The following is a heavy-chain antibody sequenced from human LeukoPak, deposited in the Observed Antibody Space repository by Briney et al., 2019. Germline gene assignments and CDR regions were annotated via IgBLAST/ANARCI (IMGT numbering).Heavy chain of an antibody. Sequence: GGSLRLSCAASGFTFSSYSMNWVRQAPGKGLEWVSSISSSSSYIYYADSVKGRFTISRDNAKNSLYLQMNSLRAEDTAVYYCARDLGVGAIPYYFDYWGQGTLVTVSS. CDR2: ISSSSSYI. CDR1: GFTFSSYS. D-gene: IGHD1-26*01. V-gene: IGHV3-21*01. CDR3: ARDLGVGAIPYYFDY. J-gene: IGHJ4*02.